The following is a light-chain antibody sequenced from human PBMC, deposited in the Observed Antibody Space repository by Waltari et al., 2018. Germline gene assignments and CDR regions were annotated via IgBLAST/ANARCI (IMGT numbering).Light chain of an antibody. CDR3: QQYYSTPPYT. Sequence: DIVMTQSPDSLAVSLGERATINCKSSQSVLYSSNNKNYLAWYQQKPGQPPKMLIYWASTRESGVPDRFSGSVSGSDFTFTISSLQAEDVAVYYCQQYYSTPPYTFGQGTKLEIK. J-gene: IGKJ2*01. V-gene: IGKV4-1*01. CDR2: WAS. CDR1: QSVLYSSNNKNY.